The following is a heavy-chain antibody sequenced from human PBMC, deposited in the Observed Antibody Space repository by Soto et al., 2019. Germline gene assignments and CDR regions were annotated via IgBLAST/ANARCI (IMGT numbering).Heavy chain of an antibody. Sequence: SETLSLTCTVSGVSISSYYWSWIRQPPGKGLEWIGYIYYSGSTNYNPSLKSRVTISVDTSKNQFSLKLSSVTAADTAVYYCARMAGGSGSYYNRQPYYFDYWGQGTLVTVSS. V-gene: IGHV4-59*01. J-gene: IGHJ4*02. CDR3: ARMAGGSGSYYNRQPYYFDY. D-gene: IGHD3-10*01. CDR1: GVSISSYY. CDR2: IYYSGST.